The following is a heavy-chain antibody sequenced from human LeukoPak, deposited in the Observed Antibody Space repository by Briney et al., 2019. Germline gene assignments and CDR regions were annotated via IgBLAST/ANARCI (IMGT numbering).Heavy chain of an antibody. CDR3: ARDSYSGSYYY. J-gene: IGHJ4*02. D-gene: IGHD1-26*01. V-gene: IGHV1-2*02. CDR2: INPNGGGA. CDR1: GYTFTGYY. Sequence: ASVKVSCNASGYTFTGYYMHWGRQAPAQGLERMGWINPNGGGAKYAQQFHGRVTMTSDTSVSTAYMELSSLRSDDTAVYYCARDSYSGSYYYWGQGTLVTVSS.